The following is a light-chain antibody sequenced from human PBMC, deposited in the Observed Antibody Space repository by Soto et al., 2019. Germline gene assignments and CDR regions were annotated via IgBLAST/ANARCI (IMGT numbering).Light chain of an antibody. CDR2: ASS. CDR3: LQDYNYPRT. Sequence: AIQMTQSPSSLSASVGDRVTITCRASQGIRTELGWYQQKPGKAPELLIYASSILQSGVPSRFSGSGSGTEFTLTISSLQAEDFATYYCLQDYNYPRTFGQGTKVEIK. J-gene: IGKJ1*01. CDR1: QGIRTE. V-gene: IGKV1-6*01.